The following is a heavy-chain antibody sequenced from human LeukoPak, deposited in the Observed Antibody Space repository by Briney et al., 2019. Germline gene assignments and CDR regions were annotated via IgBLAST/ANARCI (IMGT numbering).Heavy chain of an antibody. J-gene: IGHJ4*02. V-gene: IGHV3-74*01. CDR2: INSDGSST. Sequence: GGSLRLSCAASGFTVSSNYMSWVRQAPGKGLEWVSRINSDGSSTSYADSVKGRFTISRDNAKNSLYLQMNSLRAEDTAVYYCARALTGYLPGYWGQGTLVTVSS. CDR1: GFTVSSNY. CDR3: ARALTGYLPGY. D-gene: IGHD3-9*01.